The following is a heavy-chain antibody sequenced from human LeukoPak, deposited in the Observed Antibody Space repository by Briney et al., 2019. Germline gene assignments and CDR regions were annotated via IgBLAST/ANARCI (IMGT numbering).Heavy chain of an antibody. J-gene: IGHJ6*03. CDR1: GVSISSYY. Sequence: SETLSLTCTVSGVSISSYYWSWIRQPAGKGLEWIGRIFTSRSTDDNPSLKSRVTMSVDTSKNQTSLKLSSVTAADTTVYYCARAPERWYSYGSYTFYYMDVWGKGTTVTVSS. V-gene: IGHV4-4*07. CDR3: ARAPERWYSYGSYTFYYMDV. D-gene: IGHD5-18*01. CDR2: IFTSRST.